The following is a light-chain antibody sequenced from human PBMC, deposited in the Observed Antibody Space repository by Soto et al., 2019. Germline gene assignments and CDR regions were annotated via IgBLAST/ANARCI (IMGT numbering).Light chain of an antibody. Sequence: QSVLTQPPSASGTPGQRVTISCSGSSSNIGTNYVYWYQQLPGTAPKLLIYRNNQRPSGVPDRFSGSKSGTSASLAISGLRSDDEAEYYCAAWDDSLSGHYVFGTGTKVTVL. J-gene: IGLJ1*01. CDR2: RNN. V-gene: IGLV1-47*01. CDR1: SSNIGTNY. CDR3: AAWDDSLSGHYV.